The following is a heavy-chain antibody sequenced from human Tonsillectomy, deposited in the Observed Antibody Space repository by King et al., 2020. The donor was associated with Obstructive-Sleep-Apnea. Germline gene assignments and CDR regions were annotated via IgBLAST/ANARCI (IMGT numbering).Heavy chain of an antibody. CDR3: ARRCRLCEGYYFDY. J-gene: IGHJ4*02. V-gene: IGHV4-39*07. Sequence: QLQESGPGLVKPWETLSLTCTVSGGSISSSSYYWGWIRQPPGKGLEWIGSIYYSGSTYYNPSLKSRVTISVDTSKNQFSLKLSSVTAADTAVYYCARRCRLCEGYYFDYWGQGTLVTVSS. CDR1: GGSISSSSYY. CDR2: IYYSGST. D-gene: IGHD3-10*02.